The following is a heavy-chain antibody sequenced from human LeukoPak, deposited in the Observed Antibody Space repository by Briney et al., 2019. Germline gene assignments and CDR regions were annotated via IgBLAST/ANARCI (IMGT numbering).Heavy chain of an antibody. CDR1: GGSVSSGSYY. V-gene: IGHV4-61*01. Sequence: SETLSLTCTVSGGSVSSGSYYWSWIRQPPGKGLEWIGYVYYSGSNNYNPSLKSRVTISVDTSKNQYSLKLSSVTAADTAVYYCARVNNWIFYFGYWGQGTLVTVSS. CDR3: ARVNNWIFYFGY. J-gene: IGHJ4*02. D-gene: IGHD1-20*01. CDR2: VYYSGSN.